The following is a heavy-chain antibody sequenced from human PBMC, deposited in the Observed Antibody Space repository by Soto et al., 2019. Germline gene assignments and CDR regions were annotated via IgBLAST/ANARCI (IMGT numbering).Heavy chain of an antibody. CDR3: AKDGGDYYGSGSFDY. D-gene: IGHD3-10*01. CDR1: GFIFNKDW. CDR2: ISGSGGST. J-gene: IGHJ4*02. V-gene: IGHV3-23*01. Sequence: GSLRLSCAASGFIFNKDWMSWVRQAPGKGLEWVSAISGSGGSTYYADSVKGRFTISRDNSKNTLYLQMNSLRAEDTAVYYCAKDGGDYYGSGSFDYWGQGTLVTVSS.